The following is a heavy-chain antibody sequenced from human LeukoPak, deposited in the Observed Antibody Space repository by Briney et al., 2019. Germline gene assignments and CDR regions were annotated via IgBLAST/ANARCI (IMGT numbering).Heavy chain of an antibody. Sequence: GGSLRLSCAASGFTFSSYEMNWVRQAPGKGLEWVSAISGSGGSTYYADSVKGRFTISRDNSKNTLYLQMNSLRAEDTAVYYCANYPRYDFWSGSPYYFDYWGQGTLVTVSS. D-gene: IGHD3-3*01. CDR1: GFTFSSYE. CDR3: ANYPRYDFWSGSPYYFDY. CDR2: ISGSGGST. V-gene: IGHV3-23*01. J-gene: IGHJ4*02.